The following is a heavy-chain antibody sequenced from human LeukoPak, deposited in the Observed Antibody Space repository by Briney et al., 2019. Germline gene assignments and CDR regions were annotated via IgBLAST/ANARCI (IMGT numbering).Heavy chain of an antibody. D-gene: IGHD2-8*01. Sequence: QAGGSLRLSCAASGFTFDDYAMHWVRQAPGKGLEWVSGISWNSGSIGYADSVKGRFTISRDNAKNSLYLQMNSLRAEDTALYYCAKDIGCKDWGQGTLVTVSS. CDR1: GFTFDDYA. CDR3: AKDIGCKD. CDR2: ISWNSGSI. V-gene: IGHV3-9*01. J-gene: IGHJ4*02.